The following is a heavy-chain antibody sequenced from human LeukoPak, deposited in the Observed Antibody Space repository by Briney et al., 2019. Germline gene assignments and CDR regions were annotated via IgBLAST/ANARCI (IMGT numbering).Heavy chain of an antibody. CDR3: ARAGVGDYVFSDFDP. CDR2: INPSGGST. CDR1: GYTFTSYG. J-gene: IGHJ5*02. Sequence: ASVKVSCKASGYTFTSYGISWVRQAPGQGLEWMGIINPSGGSTSYAQKFQGRVTMTRDTSTSTVYMELSSLRSEDTAVCYCARAGVGDYVFSDFDPWGQGTLVTVSS. D-gene: IGHD2-21*02. V-gene: IGHV1-46*01.